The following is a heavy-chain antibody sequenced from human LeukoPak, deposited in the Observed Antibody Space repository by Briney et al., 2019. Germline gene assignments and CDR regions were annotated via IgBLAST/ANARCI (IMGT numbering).Heavy chain of an antibody. CDR1: GFTFSNYA. V-gene: IGHV3-23*01. J-gene: IGHJ4*02. D-gene: IGHD3-16*02. Sequence: GGSLRLSCAASGFTFSNYAMSWVRQAPGRGLEWVSAISGSSGLTYYADSVKGRFTISRDNSKNTLYLQMNSLRAEDTAVYYCARDAADSVWGSYRWIDYWGQGTLVTVSS. CDR3: ARDAADSVWGSYRWIDY. CDR2: ISGSSGLT.